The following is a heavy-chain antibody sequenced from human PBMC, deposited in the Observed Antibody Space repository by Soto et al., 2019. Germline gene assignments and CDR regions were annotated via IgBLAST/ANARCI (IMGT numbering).Heavy chain of an antibody. CDR3: AKGTAAHSSGWGVDY. J-gene: IGHJ4*02. CDR1: GFTFDDYA. CDR2: IGWNSGSI. Sequence: EVQLVESGGGLVQPGRSLRLSCAASGFTFDDYAMHWVRQAPGKGLEWVSGIGWNSGSIGYADSVKGRFTISRDNAKNSLYLQMNSLRAEDTALYYCAKGTAAHSSGWGVDYWGQGTLVTVSS. V-gene: IGHV3-9*01. D-gene: IGHD6-19*01.